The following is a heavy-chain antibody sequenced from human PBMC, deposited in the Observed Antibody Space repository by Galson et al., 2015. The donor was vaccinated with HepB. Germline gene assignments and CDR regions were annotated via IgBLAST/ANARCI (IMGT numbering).Heavy chain of an antibody. V-gene: IGHV4-39*01. CDR1: GDSIRSSDYF. D-gene: IGHD4-17*01. Sequence: ETLSLTCTVSGDSIRSSDYFWGWIRQPPGKGLEWIGSLYYGGNSYYSPSLKSRVTISVDTSENLFSLRVNSVTASDTGVYYCARHEGLRGHWFDPWGQGTLVTVSS. J-gene: IGHJ5*02. CDR3: ARHEGLRGHWFDP. CDR2: LYYGGNS.